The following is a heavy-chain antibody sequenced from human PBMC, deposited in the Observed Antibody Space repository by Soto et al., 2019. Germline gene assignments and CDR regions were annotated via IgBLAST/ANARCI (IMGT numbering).Heavy chain of an antibody. D-gene: IGHD5-18*01. J-gene: IGHJ4*02. CDR1: GFTFNNYA. CDR2: ISGSASST. Sequence: EVQLLESGGGLVQRGGSLRLSCAASGFTFNNYAMSWVRQAPGKGLEWVSGISGSASSTHYADSVKGRFTISRDKSKNTLYLQMSSLRAEDTAVYYCAKDSGDVDTAMDYFHYWGQGTLVTVSS. V-gene: IGHV3-23*01. CDR3: AKDSGDVDTAMDYFHY.